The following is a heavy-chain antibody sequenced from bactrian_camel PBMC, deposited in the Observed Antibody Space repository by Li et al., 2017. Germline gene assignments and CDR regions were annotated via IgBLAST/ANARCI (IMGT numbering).Heavy chain of an antibody. CDR1: IRTFCL. J-gene: IGHJ4*01. CDR2: IHADGRT. Sequence: HVQLVESGGGSVQAGGSLRLSCGYTIRTFCLGWFRQTTGKEREGVAVIHADGRTGYVDSVKGRFTISRDTVKNTVYLQMSSLKSEDTALYYCVTSVKTMDDAWGQGTQVTVSS. CDR3: VTSVKTMDDA. D-gene: IGHD4*01. V-gene: IGHV3S53*01.